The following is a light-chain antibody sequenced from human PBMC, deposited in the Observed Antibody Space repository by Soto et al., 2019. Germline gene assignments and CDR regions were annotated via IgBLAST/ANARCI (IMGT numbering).Light chain of an antibody. J-gene: IGLJ1*01. V-gene: IGLV2-23*03. CDR1: SSDVGSYNL. CDR3: CSYAGSSNFV. Sequence: QSALTQPGSVSGSPGQSITISCTGTSSDVGSYNLVSWYQQHPGKAPKLMIYEGSKRPSGVSNRFSGSKSGNTASLTISGLQAEDEADYYCCSYAGSSNFVFGNGKKVTV. CDR2: EGS.